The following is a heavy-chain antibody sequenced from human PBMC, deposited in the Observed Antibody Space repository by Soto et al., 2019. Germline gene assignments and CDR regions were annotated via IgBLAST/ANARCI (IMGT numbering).Heavy chain of an antibody. D-gene: IGHD3-10*01. CDR1: GGSIGSYY. CDR2: IYYSGST. V-gene: IGHV4-59*01. Sequence: SETLSLTCTVSGGSIGSYYWSWIRQPPGKGLEWIGYIYYSGSTNYNPSLKSRVTISVDTSKNQFSLKLSSVTAADTAVYYFARDRVWFGGWNGMDVWGQGTTVTVSS. J-gene: IGHJ6*02. CDR3: ARDRVWFGGWNGMDV.